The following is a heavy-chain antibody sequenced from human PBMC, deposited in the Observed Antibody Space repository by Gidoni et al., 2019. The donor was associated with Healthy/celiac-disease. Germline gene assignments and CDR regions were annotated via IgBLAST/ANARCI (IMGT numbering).Heavy chain of an antibody. Sequence: QVQLVQSGAEVKKPGSSVKVSCKASGGTFSSYAISWVRQAPGQGLEWMGGIIPIFGTANYAQKLQGRVTITADESTSTAYMELSSLRSEDTAVYYCARDRKHDHDSPLGYYYYGMDVWGQGTTVTVSS. CDR2: IIPIFGTA. CDR1: GGTFSSYA. D-gene: IGHD3-22*01. J-gene: IGHJ6*02. CDR3: ARDRKHDHDSPLGYYYYGMDV. V-gene: IGHV1-69*01.